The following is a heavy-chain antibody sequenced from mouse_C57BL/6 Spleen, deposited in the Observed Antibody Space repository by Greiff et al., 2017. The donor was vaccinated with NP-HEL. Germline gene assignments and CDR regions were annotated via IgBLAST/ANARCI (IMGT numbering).Heavy chain of an antibody. CDR2: ISSGSSTI. Sequence: EVMLVESGGGLVKPGGSLKLSCAASGFTFSDYGMHWVRQAPEKGLEWVAYISSGSSTIYYADTVKGRFTISRDNAKNTLFLQMTSLRSEDTAMYYCARQAGGAMDYWGQGTSVTVSS. J-gene: IGHJ4*01. D-gene: IGHD6-1*01. V-gene: IGHV5-17*01. CDR1: GFTFSDYG. CDR3: ARQAGGAMDY.